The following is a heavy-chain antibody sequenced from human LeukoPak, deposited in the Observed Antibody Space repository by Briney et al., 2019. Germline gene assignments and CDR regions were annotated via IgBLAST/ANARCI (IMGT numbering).Heavy chain of an antibody. J-gene: IGHJ6*02. CDR1: GFTFSSYG. CDR2: ISGSGTST. V-gene: IGHV3-23*01. CDR3: AKGGAGHYYGMDV. Sequence: PGGSVRLSCAASGFTFSSYGMSWVRQAPGKGLEWVSAISGSGTSTYYADSVKGRFTISRDNSKNTLSLQMNSLRAEDTAVYYCAKGGAGHYYGMDVWGQGTTVTVSS. D-gene: IGHD3-16*01.